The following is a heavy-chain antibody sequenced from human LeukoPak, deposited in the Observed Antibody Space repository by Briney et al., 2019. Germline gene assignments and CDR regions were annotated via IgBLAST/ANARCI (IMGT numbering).Heavy chain of an antibody. Sequence: PSETLSLTCTVSGGSISSYYWSWIRQPPGKGLEWIGYIYHSGSTDYNPSLKSRVTISVDTTKNQFSLKLTSVTAADTAVYYCATLTTVVTAYYFDYWGQGTPVTVSS. CDR3: ATLTTVVTAYYFDY. J-gene: IGHJ4*02. CDR1: GGSISSYY. CDR2: IYHSGST. V-gene: IGHV4-4*09. D-gene: IGHD4-23*01.